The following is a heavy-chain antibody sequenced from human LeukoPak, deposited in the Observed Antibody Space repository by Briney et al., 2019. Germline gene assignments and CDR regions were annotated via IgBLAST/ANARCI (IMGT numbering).Heavy chain of an antibody. CDR3: ARDHDILTGSDDY. Sequence: GGSLRLSCAASGFTFRAYAMNRVRQAPGKGLEWVSVISGGGFSTYYADSVKGRFTISRDNAKNSLYLQMNSLRAEDTAVYYCARDHDILTGSDDYWGQGTLVTVSS. CDR1: GFTFRAYA. D-gene: IGHD3-9*01. V-gene: IGHV3-23*01. CDR2: ISGGGFST. J-gene: IGHJ4*02.